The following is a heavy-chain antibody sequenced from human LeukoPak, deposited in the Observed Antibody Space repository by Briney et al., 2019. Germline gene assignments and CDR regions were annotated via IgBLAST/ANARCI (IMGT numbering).Heavy chain of an antibody. Sequence: PSETLSLTCAVYGGSFSGYYWSWIRQPPGKGLEWIGEINHSGSTNYNPSLKSRVTISVDRSKNQFFLKLSSVTAADTAVYYCARGATISYDFWSGYNWFDPWGQGTLVTVSS. CDR3: ARGATISYDFWSGYNWFDP. D-gene: IGHD3-3*01. V-gene: IGHV4-34*01. J-gene: IGHJ5*02. CDR1: GGSFSGYY. CDR2: INHSGST.